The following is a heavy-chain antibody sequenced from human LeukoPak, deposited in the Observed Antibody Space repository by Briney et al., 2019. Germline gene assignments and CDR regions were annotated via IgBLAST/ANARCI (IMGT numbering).Heavy chain of an antibody. CDR2: IDHSGRT. J-gene: IGHJ5*01. CDR1: GGSFSRPF. V-gene: IGHV4-34*01. CDR3: ARAEWRINLARGVFGSHFDS. Sequence: PSETLSLTCAVSGGSFSRPFWSWIRQTAGKGLEWIGEIDHSGRTDYNPSLEGRVTMSVDTSKNQFSLRLTSVTAADTAVYFCARAEWRINLARGVFGSHFDSWGQGTLVSVSS. D-gene: IGHD3-10*01.